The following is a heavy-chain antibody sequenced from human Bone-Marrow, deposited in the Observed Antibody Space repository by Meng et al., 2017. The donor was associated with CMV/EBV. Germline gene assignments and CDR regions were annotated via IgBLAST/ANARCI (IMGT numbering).Heavy chain of an antibody. CDR1: GFTFSSYW. J-gene: IGHJ6*01. CDR2: INSDGSST. CDR3: AREGNGDYEHYYYYYYGMDV. D-gene: IGHD4-17*01. V-gene: IGHV3-74*01. Sequence: GGSLRLSCAASGFTFSSYWMHWVRQAPGKGLVWVSRINSDGSSTSYADSVKGRFTISRDNAKNTLYLQMNSLRAEDTAVYYCAREGNGDYEHYYYYYYGMDVWGQGTRVTVDS.